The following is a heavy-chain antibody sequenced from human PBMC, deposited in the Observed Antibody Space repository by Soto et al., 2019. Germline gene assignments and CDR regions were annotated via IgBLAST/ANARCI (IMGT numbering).Heavy chain of an antibody. CDR2: IIPIFGTA. D-gene: IGHD1-26*01. J-gene: IGHJ4*02. Sequence: SVKVSCKASGGTFSSYAISWVRQAPGQGLEWMGGIIPIFGTANYAQKFQGRVTITADESTSTAYMELSSLRSEDTAVYYCASTSGSYSLGYFDYWGQGTLVTVSS. V-gene: IGHV1-69*13. CDR1: GGTFSSYA. CDR3: ASTSGSYSLGYFDY.